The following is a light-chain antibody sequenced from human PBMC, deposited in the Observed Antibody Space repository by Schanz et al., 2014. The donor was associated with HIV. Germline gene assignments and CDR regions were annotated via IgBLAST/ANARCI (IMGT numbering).Light chain of an antibody. J-gene: IGLJ1*01. V-gene: IGLV1-44*01. CDR3: SSVTDSLLYV. Sequence: QSVLTQPPSASVTPGQGVTISCSGSRSNIGLNAVSWYQQFPGTAPKLLIYNNDQRPSGVPDRFSGSKSGTSASLAVSGLQSEDEADYYCSSVTDSLLYVFGTGTKLTVL. CDR2: NND. CDR1: RSNIGLNA.